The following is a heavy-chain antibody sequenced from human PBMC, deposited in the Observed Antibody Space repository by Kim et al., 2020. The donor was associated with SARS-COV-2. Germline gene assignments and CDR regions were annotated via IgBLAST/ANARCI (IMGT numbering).Heavy chain of an antibody. Sequence: ASVKVSCKASGYTFTSYGISWVRQAPGQGLEWMGWISAYNGNTNYAQKLQGRVTMTTDTSTSTAYMELRSLRSDDTAVYYCARDTAYYIVVVPDPYYYYGMDVWGQGTTVTVSS. CDR2: ISAYNGNT. CDR1: GYTFTSYG. J-gene: IGHJ6*01. V-gene: IGHV1-18*01. D-gene: IGHD2-2*01. CDR3: ARDTAYYIVVVPDPYYYYGMDV.